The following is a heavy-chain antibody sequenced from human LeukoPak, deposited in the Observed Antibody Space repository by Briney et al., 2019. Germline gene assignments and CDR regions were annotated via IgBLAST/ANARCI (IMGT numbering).Heavy chain of an antibody. CDR1: GVSVSGGNYY. Sequence: PSETLSLTCTVSGVSVSGGNYYCSWSRQSPGKGLEWIGYIHYSGSTVYNPSLKSRVTMSIDTSKNQFSLNLSSVTAADTAVYYCARTGSTGGYWGQGTLVTVSS. J-gene: IGHJ4*02. D-gene: IGHD1-1*01. V-gene: IGHV4-61*01. CDR2: IHYSGST. CDR3: ARTGSTGGY.